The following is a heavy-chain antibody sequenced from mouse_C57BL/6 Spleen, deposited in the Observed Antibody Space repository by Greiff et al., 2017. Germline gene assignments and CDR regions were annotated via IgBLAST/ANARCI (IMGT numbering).Heavy chain of an antibody. CDR2: ISYDGSN. V-gene: IGHV3-6*01. CDR1: GYSITSGYY. J-gene: IGHJ2*01. CDR3: ARVAGDY. Sequence: DVKLVESGPGLVKPSQSLSLTCSVTGYSITSGYYWNWIRQFPGNKLEWMGYISYDGSNNYNPSLKNRISITRDTSKNQFFLKLNSVTTEDTATYYCARVAGDYWGQGTTLTVSS.